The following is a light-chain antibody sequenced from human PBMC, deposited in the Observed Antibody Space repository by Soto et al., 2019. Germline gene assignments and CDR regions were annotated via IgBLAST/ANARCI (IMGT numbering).Light chain of an antibody. Sequence: QSVLTQPPSVSGAPGQRVTISCSGSSSNIGAGSDVNWYQHLPGIAPKVLIYANSNRPSGVPDRISGSKSGTSASLAITGLQAEDEADYYCQSYDSGLRGSVFGGGTKVTVL. CDR2: ANS. V-gene: IGLV1-40*01. CDR1: SSNIGAGSD. CDR3: QSYDSGLRGSV. J-gene: IGLJ2*01.